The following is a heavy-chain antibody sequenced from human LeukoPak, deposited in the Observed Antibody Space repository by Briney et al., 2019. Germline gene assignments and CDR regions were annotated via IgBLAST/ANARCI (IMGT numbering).Heavy chain of an antibody. D-gene: IGHD6-13*01. CDR1: GYTFTSYD. Sequence: ASVKVSCKASGYTFTSYDINWVRQATGQGLEWMGWMNPNSGNTGYAQKFQGRVTITRNTSISTAYMELSSLRSEDTAVYYCARGPAARRSNWFDPWGQGTLVTVSS. J-gene: IGHJ5*02. CDR2: MNPNSGNT. V-gene: IGHV1-8*03. CDR3: ARGPAARRSNWFDP.